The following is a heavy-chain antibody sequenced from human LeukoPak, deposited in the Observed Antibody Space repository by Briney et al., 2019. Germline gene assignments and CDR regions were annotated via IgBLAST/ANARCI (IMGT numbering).Heavy chain of an antibody. V-gene: IGHV3-30*03. D-gene: IGHD2-21*02. Sequence: GGSLRLSCAASGFTFYTYGMSWVRQAPGKGLEWVAVISYDETIKYYADSVKGRFTISRDTSKNTLYLQMNSLRVDDTAVYYCAIKGNVVVTTLDWYFDIWGRGTLVTVSS. CDR3: AIKGNVVVTTLDWYFDI. J-gene: IGHJ2*01. CDR2: ISYDETIK. CDR1: GFTFYTYG.